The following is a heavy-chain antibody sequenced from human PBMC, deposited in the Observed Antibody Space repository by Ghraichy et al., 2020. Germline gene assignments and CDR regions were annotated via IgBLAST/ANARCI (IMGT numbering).Heavy chain of an antibody. CDR1: GGSISSSNW. CDR3: ASYEGSGGPYFDY. CDR2: IYHSGST. Sequence: SETLSLTCAVSGGSISSSNWWSWVRQPPGKGLEWIGEIYHSGSTNYNPSLKSRVTISVDKSKNQFSLKLSSVTAADTAVYYCASYEGSGGPYFDYWGQGTLVTVSS. V-gene: IGHV4-4*02. D-gene: IGHD3-10*01. J-gene: IGHJ4*02.